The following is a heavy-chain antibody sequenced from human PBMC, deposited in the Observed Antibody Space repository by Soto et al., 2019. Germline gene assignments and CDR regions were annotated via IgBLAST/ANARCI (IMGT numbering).Heavy chain of an antibody. J-gene: IGHJ4*02. CDR3: VRNKHYSAFSAYTASSH. Sequence: EVQLVESGGGLVEPGGSLRLSCTASGFTFDDYTMHWVREAPGKGLEWVSHVTWNGGSTGYADSVKGRFSISRDHAKNSVYLQMTNLRSAHTAFYYCVRNKHYSAFSAYTASSHWGQGTLSTVSS. CDR1: GFTFDDYT. D-gene: IGHD6-25*01. V-gene: IGHV3-9*01. CDR2: VTWNGGST.